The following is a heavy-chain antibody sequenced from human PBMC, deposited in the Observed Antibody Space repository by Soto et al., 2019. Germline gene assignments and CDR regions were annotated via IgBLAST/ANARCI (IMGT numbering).Heavy chain of an antibody. Sequence: QVQLVESGGGVVQPGGTLRLSCAASGFIFNNYGMQWVRQAPGRGLEWVAVIAYDGSLKYYVDSVKGRFTISRDNSKNTLYLQINSLRAVDTAVYYCAKDLKVSGSHYGTLNYYYGMDVWGQGTTVSVSS. CDR3: AKDLKVSGSHYGTLNYYYGMDV. CDR1: GFIFNNYG. D-gene: IGHD3-10*01. J-gene: IGHJ6*02. V-gene: IGHV3-30*18. CDR2: IAYDGSLK.